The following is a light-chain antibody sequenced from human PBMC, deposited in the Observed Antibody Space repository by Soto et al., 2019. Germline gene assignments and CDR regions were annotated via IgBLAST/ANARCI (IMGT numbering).Light chain of an antibody. CDR2: AAS. J-gene: IGKJ5*01. CDR3: QQLNIDSYPIT. Sequence: IQLTQSPSFLFSSLGEKVTITFRARQGISSFLAWYQQKPGKAPKLLIYAASTLQSGIPSRFSGSGSGTDFTLTISSLQPEDFATYYCQQLNIDSYPITFGQGTRLEIK. CDR1: QGISSF. V-gene: IGKV1-9*01.